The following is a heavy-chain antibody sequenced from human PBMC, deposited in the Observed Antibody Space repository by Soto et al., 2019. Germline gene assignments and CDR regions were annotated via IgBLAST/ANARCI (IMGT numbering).Heavy chain of an antibody. CDR3: ARGWIYYYGSGSYYKKWPLFDY. CDR1: AGSISSYY. D-gene: IGHD3-10*01. Sequence: SETLSLTCTVSAGSISSYYWSWIGQPPGKGLEWIGYIYYSGSTNYNPSLKSRVTISVDTSKNQFSLKLSSVTAADTAVYYCARGWIYYYGSGSYYKKWPLFDYWGQGTLVTVSS. J-gene: IGHJ4*02. V-gene: IGHV4-59*01. CDR2: IYYSGST.